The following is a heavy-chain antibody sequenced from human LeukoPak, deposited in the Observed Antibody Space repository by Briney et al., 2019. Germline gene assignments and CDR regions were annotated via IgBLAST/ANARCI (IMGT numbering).Heavy chain of an antibody. CDR3: ARVMGLAGRNRNYFSYMDV. D-gene: IGHD6-13*01. V-gene: IGHV1-18*01. J-gene: IGHJ6*03. CDR2: ISAYNGNI. Sequence: ASVKVSCKASGYIFTSYGISWVRQAPGQGLERMGWISAYNGNINYAWKLQDRVIMTTDPSASTAYMELRSLRSDDTAVYYCARVMGLAGRNRNYFSYMDVWGKGTTVTVSS. CDR1: GYIFTSYG.